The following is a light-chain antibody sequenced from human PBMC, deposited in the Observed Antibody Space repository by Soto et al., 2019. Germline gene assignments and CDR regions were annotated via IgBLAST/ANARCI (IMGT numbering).Light chain of an antibody. J-gene: IGLJ2*01. CDR2: DVS. Sequence: QSALTQPASVSGSPGQSITISCTGTSSDVGGHNSVAWYQHNPGKAPRLMIYDVSNRPSGVSSRFSGSKSGNTASLSISGLQAEDEADYYCATWDGSLPAEVFGGGTKLTVL. CDR1: SSDVGGHNS. V-gene: IGLV2-14*01. CDR3: ATWDGSLPAEV.